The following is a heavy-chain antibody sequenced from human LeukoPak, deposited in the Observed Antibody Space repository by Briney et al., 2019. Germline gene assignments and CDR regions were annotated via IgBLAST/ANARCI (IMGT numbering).Heavy chain of an antibody. D-gene: IGHD1-26*01. Sequence: GYTFTXXYMHXXRQAPGQGLEWMGWINPNSGGTNYAQKFQGWVTMTRDTSISTAYMELSRLRSDDTAVYYCAREGEWELDYWGQGTLVTVSS. J-gene: IGHJ4*02. CDR1: GYTFTXXY. CDR3: AREGEWELDY. CDR2: INPNSGGT. V-gene: IGHV1-2*04.